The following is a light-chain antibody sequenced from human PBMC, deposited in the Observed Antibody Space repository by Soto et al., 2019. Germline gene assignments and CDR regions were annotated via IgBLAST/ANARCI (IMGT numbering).Light chain of an antibody. CDR2: DAS. V-gene: IGKV3-20*01. Sequence: EIVLTQSPATLSSFPGDRVTLSCRASQSVSSNYLAWYQQKPGQAPRLLMYDASNRATGIPARFSGSGSGTDFTLTISRLEPEDFAVYYCQQYGSSPSTFGQGTKVDIK. CDR3: QQYGSSPST. J-gene: IGKJ2*01. CDR1: QSVSSNY.